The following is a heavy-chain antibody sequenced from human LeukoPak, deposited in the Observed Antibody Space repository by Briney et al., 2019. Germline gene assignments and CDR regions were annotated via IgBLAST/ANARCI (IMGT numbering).Heavy chain of an antibody. CDR1: GFSLSTSGMR. J-gene: IGHJ4*02. Sequence: KESGPTLVNPTQTLTLTCTFSGFSLSTSGMRVSWIRQPPGKALEWLARIDWDDDKFYSTSLKTRLTISKDTSKSQVVLTMTNMDPVDTATYYCARIYNYYDSSGYYYEDYWGQGTLVTVSS. D-gene: IGHD3-22*01. CDR2: IDWDDDK. CDR3: ARIYNYYDSSGYYYEDY. V-gene: IGHV2-70*04.